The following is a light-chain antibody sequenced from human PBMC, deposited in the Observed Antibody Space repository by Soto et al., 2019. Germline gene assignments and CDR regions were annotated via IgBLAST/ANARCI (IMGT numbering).Light chain of an antibody. Sequence: IVFTLSPGTLSLSTGERATLSCRASQSVSSRDLAWYQQKPGQAPRLLIFNTSSRATGIPDRFSGSGSGTDFTLTINRLEPEDFAVYYCQQYGSSYPWTFGQGIKVDI. J-gene: IGKJ1*01. CDR1: QSVSSRD. CDR2: NTS. CDR3: QQYGSSYPWT. V-gene: IGKV3-20*01.